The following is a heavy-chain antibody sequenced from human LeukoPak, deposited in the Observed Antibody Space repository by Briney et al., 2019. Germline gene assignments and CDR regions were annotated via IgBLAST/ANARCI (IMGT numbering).Heavy chain of an antibody. CDR3: ARGGGYSYGSIENSDY. CDR1: GGSISSSY. D-gene: IGHD5-18*01. CDR2: THYSGTT. Sequence: SETLSLTCTVSGGSISSSYWSWIRQPPGKGPEWIGYTHYSGTTNYNPSLKSRVTISVDTSKNQFSLKLSSVTAADTAVYYCARGGGYSYGSIENSDYWGQGTLVTVSS. J-gene: IGHJ4*02. V-gene: IGHV4-59*01.